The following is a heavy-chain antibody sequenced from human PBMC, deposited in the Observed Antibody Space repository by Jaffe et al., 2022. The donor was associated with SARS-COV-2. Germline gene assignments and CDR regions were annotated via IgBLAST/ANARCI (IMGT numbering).Heavy chain of an antibody. J-gene: IGHJ4*02. CDR3: VFSLFDQ. Sequence: EVQLVESGGGLVQPGGSLRLSCAASGFTFSSYDMYWVRQAPGKGLEWVSYISGSGSIMYYADSVKGRFTISRDNAKNSLFLQMNSLRAEDTAVYFCVFSLFDQWGQGTLVTVSS. V-gene: IGHV3-48*03. CDR1: GFTFSSYD. CDR2: ISGSGSIM.